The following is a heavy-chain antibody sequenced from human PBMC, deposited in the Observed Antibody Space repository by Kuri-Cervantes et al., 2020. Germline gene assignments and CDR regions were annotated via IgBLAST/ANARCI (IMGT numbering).Heavy chain of an antibody. J-gene: IGHJ4*02. CDR3: ARDSRSGLDY. CDR2: ISSSSSYI. CDR1: GFTFSSYS. V-gene: IGHV3-21*01. D-gene: IGHD3-3*01. Sequence: GESLKISCAASGFTFSSYSMNWVRQAPGKGLEWVSSISSSSSYIYYADSVKGRFTISRDNAKNSLYLQMNSLRAEDTAVYYCARDSRSGLDYWGQGTLVTVSS.